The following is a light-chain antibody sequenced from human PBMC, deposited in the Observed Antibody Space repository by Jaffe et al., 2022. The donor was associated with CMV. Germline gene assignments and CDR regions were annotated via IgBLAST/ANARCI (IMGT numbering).Light chain of an antibody. V-gene: IGKV1-5*03. CDR2: KAS. J-gene: IGKJ2*01. CDR3: QHYNGYSLYT. Sequence: DIQMTQSPSTLSASVGDRVTITCRASQTVNDWLAWFQQKPGKAPKLLIYKASNLESGVPSRFSGSGSGTDFTLTISSLQPDDSATYYCQHYNGYSLYTFGLGTKLEIK. CDR1: QTVNDW.